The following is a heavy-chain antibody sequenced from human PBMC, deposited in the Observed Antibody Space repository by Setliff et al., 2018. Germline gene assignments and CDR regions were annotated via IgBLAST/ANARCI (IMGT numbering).Heavy chain of an antibody. V-gene: IGHV4-30-4*08. CDR1: GDSISSGDDF. J-gene: IGHJ4*02. CDR3: ARAPVGDRNGLFDS. Sequence: SETLSLTCTVSGDSISSGDDFWSWIRQPPGKGLEWIGSIYYTTNGHYNPSLKSRVTMSVDTSKNHFSLELTSVTAADTAVYYCARAPVGDRNGLFDSWGQGTWGTVSS. CDR2: IYYTTNG. D-gene: IGHD6-19*01.